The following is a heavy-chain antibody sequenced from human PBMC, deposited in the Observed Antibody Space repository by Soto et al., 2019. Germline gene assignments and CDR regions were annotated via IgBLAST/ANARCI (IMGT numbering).Heavy chain of an antibody. V-gene: IGHV4-31*03. D-gene: IGHD3-10*01. CDR2: IYYSGST. CDR1: GGSISSGGYY. J-gene: IGHJ3*02. CDR3: ARGDYGSGSYPAVGFDI. Sequence: SETLSLTCTVSGGSISSGGYYWSWIRQHPGKGLEWIGYIYYSGSTYYDPSLKSRVTISVDTSKNQFSLKLSSVTAADTAVYYCARGDYGSGSYPAVGFDIWGQGTMVTVSS.